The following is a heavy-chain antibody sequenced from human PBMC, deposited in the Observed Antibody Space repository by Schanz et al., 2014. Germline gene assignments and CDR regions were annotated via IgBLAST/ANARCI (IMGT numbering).Heavy chain of an antibody. CDR2: ITRSGGGT. CDR3: ARPRFDYGEVDY. D-gene: IGHD4-17*01. J-gene: IGHJ4*02. Sequence: EVQLVESGGYLVQPGGSLRLSCSASGFTFSSYAMHWVRQASGKGLEYVSAITRSGGGTYYSDSVRGRFTISRDRFQNTLYLRMSSLRAEDTAVYYCARPRFDYGEVDYWGQGTLVTVSS. V-gene: IGHV3-64D*08. CDR1: GFTFSSYA.